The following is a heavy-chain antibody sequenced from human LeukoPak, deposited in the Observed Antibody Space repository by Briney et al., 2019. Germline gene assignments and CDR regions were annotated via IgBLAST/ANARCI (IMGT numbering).Heavy chain of an antibody. D-gene: IGHD6-13*01. V-gene: IGHV3-21*01. CDR3: ARVYTSTWYLGYLHMDA. Sequence: AGGSLRLSCAASGFTFSSYAMSWVRQAPGKRLEWVSSISWRSSDIEYADSVKGRFTISRDIDKKSLYLQMNSLRVEDTAVYYCARVYTSTWYLGYLHMDAWGKGTTVTVSS. CDR1: GFTFSSYA. CDR2: ISWRSSDI. J-gene: IGHJ6*03.